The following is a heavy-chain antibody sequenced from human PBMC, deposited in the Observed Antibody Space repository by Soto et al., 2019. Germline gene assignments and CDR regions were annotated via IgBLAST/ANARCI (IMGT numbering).Heavy chain of an antibody. J-gene: IGHJ6*02. D-gene: IGHD3-10*01. CDR3: ARGDYYGSGSYYSPYYYYYGMDV. CDR2: IYYSGST. V-gene: IGHV4-59*01. Sequence: NPSETLSLTCTVSGGSISSYYWSWIRQPPGKGLEWIGYIYYSGSTNYNPSLKSRVTISVDTSKNRFSLKLSSVTAADTAVYYCARGDYYGSGSYYSPYYYYYGMDVWGQGTTVTVSS. CDR1: GGSISSYY.